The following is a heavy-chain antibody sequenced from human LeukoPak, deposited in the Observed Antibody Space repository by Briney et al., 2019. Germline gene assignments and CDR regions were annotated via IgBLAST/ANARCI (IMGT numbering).Heavy chain of an antibody. J-gene: IGHJ6*02. V-gene: IGHV3-7*01. CDR3: AKDALIVATIYYYYGMDV. CDR1: GFTFITYW. Sequence: GGSLRLSCAASGFTFITYWMTWVRQIPGKGLEWVGNIKQDGTETYYVDSLKGRFTISRDNAKNSLYLQMSSLRAEDTGVYYCAKDALIVATIYYYYGMDVWGQGTTVTVSS. CDR2: IKQDGTET. D-gene: IGHD5-12*01.